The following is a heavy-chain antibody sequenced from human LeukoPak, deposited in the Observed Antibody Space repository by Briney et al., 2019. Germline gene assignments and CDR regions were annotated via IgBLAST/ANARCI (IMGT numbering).Heavy chain of an antibody. Sequence: GGSLRLSCAASGFTVSSNHMRWVRQAPGKGLECVSVIYSGGSTYYADSVKGRFTISRDNSKNTLYLQMNSLRAEDTAVYYCARYPSDQYYFDYWGQGTLVTVSS. J-gene: IGHJ4*02. V-gene: IGHV3-53*01. CDR3: ARYPSDQYYFDY. CDR2: IYSGGST. CDR1: GFTVSSNH.